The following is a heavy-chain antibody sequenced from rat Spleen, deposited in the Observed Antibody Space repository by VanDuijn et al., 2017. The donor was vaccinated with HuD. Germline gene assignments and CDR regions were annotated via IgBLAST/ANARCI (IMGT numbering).Heavy chain of an antibody. D-gene: IGHD1-12*02. CDR1: GFTFSNYY. V-gene: IGHV5-27*01. CDR2: ISAGGDNT. CDR3: TTDTFYDGTYYPGGFDS. J-gene: IGHJ2*01. Sequence: EVQLVKSGGGLVQPGRSLKLSCAASGFTFSNYYMAWVRQAPTKGLEWVAYISAGGDNTYYRDAVKGRFTIARDNAKSTLYLQLHSLRSEDTATYYCTTDTFYDGTYYPGGFDSWGQGVMVTVSS.